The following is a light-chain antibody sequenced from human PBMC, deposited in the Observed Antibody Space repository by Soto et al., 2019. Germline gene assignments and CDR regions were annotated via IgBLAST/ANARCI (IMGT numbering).Light chain of an antibody. Sequence: QSALTQPASVSGSPGQSITISCMGTHSDIGSYDLVSWYQQFPGKAPKLMIYEVSNRPSGVSNRFSGSKSGNTASLTISGLQAEDEADYYCSSYTSSSTLVFGGGTKLTVL. J-gene: IGLJ2*01. CDR3: SSYTSSSTLV. V-gene: IGLV2-14*02. CDR1: HSDIGSYDL. CDR2: EVS.